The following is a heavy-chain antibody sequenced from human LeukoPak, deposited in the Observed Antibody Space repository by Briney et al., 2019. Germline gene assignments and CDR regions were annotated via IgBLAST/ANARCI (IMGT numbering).Heavy chain of an antibody. J-gene: IGHJ4*02. CDR2: INPNNGDT. CDR3: ARVAMSGIGSDDF. D-gene: IGHD1-26*01. V-gene: IGHV1-2*02. Sequence: ASVEVSCKASGYTFTGYYIHWVRQAPGQGLEWMGWINPNNGDTNYAQKFQGRVTMTRDTSISTAYMELSSLKSDDTAVYYCARVAMSGIGSDDFWGQGTLVTASS. CDR1: GYTFTGYY.